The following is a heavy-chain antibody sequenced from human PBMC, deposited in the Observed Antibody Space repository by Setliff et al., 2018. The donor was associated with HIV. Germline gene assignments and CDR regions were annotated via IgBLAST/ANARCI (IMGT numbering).Heavy chain of an antibody. J-gene: IGHJ4*02. V-gene: IGHV3-49*03. CDR3: TRDRLGIFRFLDS. D-gene: IGHD7-27*01. Sequence: LTCAVYGGSFSAYYWTWIRQPPGKGLEWVGFIRSKAYGGTTEYAASVKGRFTIPRDDSKRIAYLQMNSLKSEDTAVYFCTRDRLGIFRFLDSWGQGTLVTVSS. CDR1: GGSFSAYY. CDR2: IRSKAYGGTT.